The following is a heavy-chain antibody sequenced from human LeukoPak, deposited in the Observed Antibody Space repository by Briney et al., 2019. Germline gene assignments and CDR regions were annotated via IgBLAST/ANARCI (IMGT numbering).Heavy chain of an antibody. CDR3: ARGGVTTMTLRDLWLDY. J-gene: IGHJ4*02. CDR2: MSYDRSNK. D-gene: IGHD4-17*01. Sequence: AGGSLRLSCAASGFTFSNYAMHWVRQAPGKGLEWVALMSYDRSNKFYADSVKGRFTISRDNSKSTLYLQMNSLKAEDTAVYYCARGGVTTMTLRDLWLDYWGQGTLVTVSS. V-gene: IGHV3-30-3*01. CDR1: GFTFSNYA.